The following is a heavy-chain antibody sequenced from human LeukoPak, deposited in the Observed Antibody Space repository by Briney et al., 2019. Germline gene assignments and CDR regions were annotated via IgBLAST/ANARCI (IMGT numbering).Heavy chain of an antibody. CDR3: ARGSTYYDILTGYYYYYGMDV. Sequence: PGRSLRLSCAASGFTFSSYAMHWVRQAPGKGLEWVAVISYDGTNKYYAGSVKGRFTMSRDNSKNTLYLQMNSLRAEDTAVYYCARGSTYYDILTGYYYYYGMDVWGKGTTVTVSS. V-gene: IGHV3-30*04. D-gene: IGHD3-9*01. CDR2: ISYDGTNK. CDR1: GFTFSSYA. J-gene: IGHJ6*04.